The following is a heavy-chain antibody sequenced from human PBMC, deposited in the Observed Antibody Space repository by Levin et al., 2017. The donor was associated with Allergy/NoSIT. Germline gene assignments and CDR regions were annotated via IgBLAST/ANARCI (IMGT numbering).Heavy chain of an antibody. CDR2: ISWNSGSI. CDR1: GFTFDDYA. V-gene: IGHV3-9*01. D-gene: IGHD3-16*01. J-gene: IGHJ3*02. Sequence: GGSLRLSCAASGFTFDDYAMHWVRQAPGKGLEWVSGISWNSGSIGYADSVKGRFTISRDNAKNSLYLQMNSLRAEDTALYYCAKGFGRSPTRGSTFDIWGQGTMVTVSS. CDR3: AKGFGRSPTRGSTFDI.